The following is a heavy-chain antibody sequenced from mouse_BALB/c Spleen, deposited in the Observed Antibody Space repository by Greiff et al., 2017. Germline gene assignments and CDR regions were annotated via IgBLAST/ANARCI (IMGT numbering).Heavy chain of an antibody. J-gene: IGHJ3*01. D-gene: IGHD6-5*01. CDR2: IDPSDSYT. V-gene: IGHV1-69*02. Sequence: VQLQQPGAELVKPGASVKLSCKASGYTFTSYWMHWVKQRPGQGLEWIGEIDPSDSYTNYNQKFKGKATLTVDKSSSTAYMQLSSLTSEDSAVYYCARAPRAYAMDYWGQGTLVTVSA. CDR3: ARAPRAYAMDY. CDR1: GYTFTSYW.